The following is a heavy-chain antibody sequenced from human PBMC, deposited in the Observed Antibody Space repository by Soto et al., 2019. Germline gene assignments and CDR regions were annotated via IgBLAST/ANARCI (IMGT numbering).Heavy chain of an antibody. Sequence: SETLSVTCAVYVGSFSVYYWSWIRQPPGKGLEWIGEINHSGSTNYNPSLKSRVTISVDTSKNQFSLKLSSVTAADTAVYYCARGPVHDYYYYYGMDVWGQGTTVTVSS. CDR2: INHSGST. V-gene: IGHV4-34*01. CDR3: ARGPVHDYYYYYGMDV. CDR1: VGSFSVYY. J-gene: IGHJ6*02.